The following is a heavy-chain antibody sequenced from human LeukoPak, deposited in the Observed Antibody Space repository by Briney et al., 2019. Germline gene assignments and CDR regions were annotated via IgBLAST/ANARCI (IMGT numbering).Heavy chain of an antibody. CDR3: ARVSNEYSSSFFDY. D-gene: IGHD6-6*01. V-gene: IGHV1-69*06. Sequence: SVKVSCKASGGTFSSYAISWVRQAPGQGLEWMGGIIPIFGTANYARKFQGRVTITADKSTSTAYMELSSLRSEDTAVYYCARVSNEYSSSFFDYWGQGTLVTVSS. CDR2: IIPIFGTA. J-gene: IGHJ4*02. CDR1: GGTFSSYA.